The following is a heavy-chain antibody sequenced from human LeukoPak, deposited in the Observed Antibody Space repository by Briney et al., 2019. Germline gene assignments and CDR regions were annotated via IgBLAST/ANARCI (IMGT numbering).Heavy chain of an antibody. D-gene: IGHD6-13*01. V-gene: IGHV3-21*01. J-gene: IGHJ4*02. CDR2: ISSSSSYI. CDR1: GFTFSSYS. CDR3: ARDPAADHWRDY. Sequence: PGGSLRLSCAASGFTFSSYSMNWVRQAPGKGLEWVSSISSSSSYIYYADSVKGRFTISRDNAKNSLYLQMNSLRAEDTAVYYCARDPAADHWRDYWGQGTLVTVSS.